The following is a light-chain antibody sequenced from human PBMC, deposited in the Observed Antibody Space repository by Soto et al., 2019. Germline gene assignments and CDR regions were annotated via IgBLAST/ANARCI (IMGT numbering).Light chain of an antibody. J-gene: IGKJ1*01. Sequence: EIVLTQSPGTLSLSPGERATLSCRASQSVSSSYLAWYQQKPGQAPRLLIYDASSRATGIPDRFSGSGSGTDFTITTSSLEPEDFAVYYGQQYGSSPRTFGQGTKVEIK. CDR1: QSVSSSY. CDR3: QQYGSSPRT. V-gene: IGKV3-20*01. CDR2: DAS.